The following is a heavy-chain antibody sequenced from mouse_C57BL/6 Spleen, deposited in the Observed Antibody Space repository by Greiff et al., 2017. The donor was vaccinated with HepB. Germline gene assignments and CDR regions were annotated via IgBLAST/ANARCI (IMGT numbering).Heavy chain of an antibody. CDR3: ARRGLLRPFDY. V-gene: IGHV1-54*01. J-gene: IGHJ2*01. Sequence: VQLVESGAELVRPGTSVKVSCKASGYAFTNYLIEWVKQRPGQGLEWIGVINPGSGGTNYNEKFKGKATLTADKSSSTAYMQLSSLTSEDSAVYFCARRGLLRPFDYWGQGTTLTVSS. D-gene: IGHD2-3*01. CDR1: GYAFTNYL. CDR2: INPGSGGT.